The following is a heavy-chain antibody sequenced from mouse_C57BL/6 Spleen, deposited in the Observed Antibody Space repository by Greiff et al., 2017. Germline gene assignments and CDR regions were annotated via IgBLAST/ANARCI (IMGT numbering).Heavy chain of an antibody. D-gene: IGHD2-12*01. CDR1: GFTFSDYG. V-gene: IGHV5-17*01. Sequence: EVQLVESGGGLVKPGGSLKLSCAASGFTFSDYGMHWVRQAPETGLEWVAYISSGSSTIYSADTVKGRFTIPRDKAKNTLFLQMPSLRSEDTAMEYWARGRIRHARDYGGQGTSGTGS. CDR2: ISSGSSTI. J-gene: IGHJ4*01. CDR3: ARGRIRHARDY.